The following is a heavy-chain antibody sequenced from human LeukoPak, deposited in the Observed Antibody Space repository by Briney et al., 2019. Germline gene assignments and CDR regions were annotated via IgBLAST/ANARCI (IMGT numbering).Heavy chain of an antibody. V-gene: IGHV3-7*01. Sequence: GGSLRLSCAASGFTFSSYWMSWVRQAPGKGLEWVANIKQDGSAKYYVDSVKGRFTISRDNAKNSLYLQMNSLRAEDTAVYYCASYSNYGWFDPWGQGTLVTVSS. J-gene: IGHJ5*02. D-gene: IGHD4-11*01. CDR1: GFTFSSYW. CDR3: ASYSNYGWFDP. CDR2: IKQDGSAK.